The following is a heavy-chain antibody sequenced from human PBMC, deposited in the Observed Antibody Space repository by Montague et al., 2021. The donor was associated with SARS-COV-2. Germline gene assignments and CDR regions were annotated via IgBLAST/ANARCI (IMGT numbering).Heavy chain of an antibody. Sequence: SKTLSLTCTVSGGSISSSSYYWGWIRQPPGKGLEWIGSIYYSGSTYYNPSLKSRVTISVDTSKNQFSLKLSSVTAADTAVYYCARVGRQQLVRLSSMDVWGQGTTVTVSS. CDR1: GGSISSSSYY. CDR3: ARVGRQQLVRLSSMDV. CDR2: IYYSGST. V-gene: IGHV4-39*07. J-gene: IGHJ6*02. D-gene: IGHD6-13*01.